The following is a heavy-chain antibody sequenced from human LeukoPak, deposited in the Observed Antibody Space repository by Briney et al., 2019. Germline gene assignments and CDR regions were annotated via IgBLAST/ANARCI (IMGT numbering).Heavy chain of an antibody. D-gene: IGHD1-14*01. CDR3: ARGSSRIKTGYNWFDP. Sequence: PSETLSLTCAVSGGSISSGGYSWSWIRQPPGKGLEWIGYIYHSGSTYYNPSLKSRVTISVDRSKNQFSLKLSSVTAADTAVYYCARGSSRIKTGYNWFDPWGQGTLVTVSS. CDR2: IYHSGST. CDR1: GGSISSGGYS. J-gene: IGHJ5*02. V-gene: IGHV4-30-2*01.